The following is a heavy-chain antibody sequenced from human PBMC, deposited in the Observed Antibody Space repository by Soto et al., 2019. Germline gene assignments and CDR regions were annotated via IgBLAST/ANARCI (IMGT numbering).Heavy chain of an antibody. V-gene: IGHV1-3*01. CDR3: ARDTETLGPRANDALDI. CDR2: INAGSGNT. CDR1: GYTFSAYT. D-gene: IGHD3-3*02. J-gene: IGHJ3*02. Sequence: GASVKVCKATGYTFSAYTMNWVRQAPGQSLGWMGWINAGSGNTKYSQNFQGRVSITRDTSASTVYMELTGLTSEDTAVYYCARDTETLGPRANDALDIWGQGTMVTVSS.